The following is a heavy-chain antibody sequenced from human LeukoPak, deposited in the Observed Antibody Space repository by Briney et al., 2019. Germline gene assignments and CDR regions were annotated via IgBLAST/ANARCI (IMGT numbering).Heavy chain of an antibody. CDR2: IYYSGST. J-gene: IGHJ6*03. V-gene: IGHV4-39*01. Sequence: SETLSLTCTVSGGSISSSSYYCGWIRQPPGKGLEWIGSIYYSGSTYYNPSLKSRVTISVDTSKNQFSLKLSSVTAADTAVYYCARHRRWNGPSYYYYYYYMDVWGKGTTVTVSS. CDR1: GGSISSSSYY. D-gene: IGHD1-1*01. CDR3: ARHRRWNGPSYYYYYYYMDV.